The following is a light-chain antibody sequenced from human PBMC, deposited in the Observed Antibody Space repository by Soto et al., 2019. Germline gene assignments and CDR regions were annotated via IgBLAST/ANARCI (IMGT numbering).Light chain of an antibody. CDR2: GAS. J-gene: IGKJ4*01. CDR3: RQYGRSLGFA. CDR1: QRVSGNF. Sequence: EIVLTQSPGTLSLSPGERATLSCRASQRVSGNFLAWYQEKPGQAPRLLIYGASSRATGIPDRFSGSGSGTDFTLTISRLEPEDFAVYYCRQYGRSLGFAVGGGTKVEIK. V-gene: IGKV3-20*01.